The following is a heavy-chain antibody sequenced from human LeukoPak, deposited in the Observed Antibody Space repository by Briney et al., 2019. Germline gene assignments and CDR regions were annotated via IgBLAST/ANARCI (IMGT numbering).Heavy chain of an antibody. CDR1: GFTFSSYA. Sequence: GGSLRLSRAASGFTFSSYAMSWVRQAPGKGLEWVLAISGSGGSTYYADSVKGRFTISRDNSKNTLYLQMNSLRAEDTAVYYCAKSHYGSGRDYWGQGTLVTVSS. CDR2: ISGSGGST. D-gene: IGHD3-10*01. V-gene: IGHV3-23*01. CDR3: AKSHYGSGRDY. J-gene: IGHJ4*02.